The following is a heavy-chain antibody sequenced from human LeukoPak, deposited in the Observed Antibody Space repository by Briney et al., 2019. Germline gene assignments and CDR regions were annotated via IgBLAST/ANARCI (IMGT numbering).Heavy chain of an antibody. J-gene: IGHJ6*03. CDR1: GGSISSGSYY. CDR3: ARLRGSMVRGVIIQTFFRTGPNYYYYYMDV. CDR2: IYTSGST. D-gene: IGHD3-10*01. V-gene: IGHV4-61*02. Sequence: SETLSLTCTVSGGSISSGSYYWSWIRQPAGTGLEWIGRIYTSGSTNYNPSLKSRVTISVDTSKNQFSLKLSSVAAADTAVYYCARLRGSMVRGVIIQTFFRTGPNYYYYYMDVWGKGTTVTISS.